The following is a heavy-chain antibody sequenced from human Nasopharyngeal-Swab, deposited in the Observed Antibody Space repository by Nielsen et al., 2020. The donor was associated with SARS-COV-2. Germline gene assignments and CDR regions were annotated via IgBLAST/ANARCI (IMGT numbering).Heavy chain of an antibody. CDR1: GFTFDDLA. V-gene: IGHV3-9*01. CDR2: ISWNSGST. CDR3: AKDGGGLTGDLYYFDY. D-gene: IGHD7-27*01. Sequence: SLKISCAAPGFTFDDLAMHRVRPAPGKGLEWVSGISWNSGSTGYADSVKGRFTISRDNAKKSLYLQMNSLRAEDTALYYCAKDGGGLTGDLYYFDYWGQGTLVTVSS. J-gene: IGHJ4*02.